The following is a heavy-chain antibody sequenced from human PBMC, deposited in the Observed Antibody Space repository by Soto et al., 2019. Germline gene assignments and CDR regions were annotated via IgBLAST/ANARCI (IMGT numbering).Heavy chain of an antibody. J-gene: IGHJ6*02. CDR2: VYYNGGS. CDR3: ARQGIGNLHGLVDV. D-gene: IGHD3-10*01. V-gene: IGHV4-59*08. Sequence: QVQLQESGPGLVTPSETLSLTCTVYGGSIDGYYCAWIREPPGKALEWVGYVYYNGGSSYNPSLKSRVTLSMDTSKSQFSLQLRSVTAADTAVYYCARQGIGNLHGLVDVWGRGTTVTVSS. CDR1: GGSIDGYY.